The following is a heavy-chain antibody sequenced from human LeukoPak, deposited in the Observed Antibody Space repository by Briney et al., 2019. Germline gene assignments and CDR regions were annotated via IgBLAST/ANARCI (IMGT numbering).Heavy chain of an antibody. J-gene: IGHJ4*02. V-gene: IGHV4-39*07. CDR2: IYYSGST. D-gene: IGHD6-13*01. CDR3: ARDLSSSWYKDYFDY. CDR1: GGSISSSSYY. Sequence: SETLSLTCTVSGGSISSSSYYWGWIRQPPGKGLEWIGSIYYSGSTYYDPSLKSRVTISVDTSKNQFSLKLSSVTAADTAVYYCARDLSSSWYKDYFDYWGQGTLVTVFS.